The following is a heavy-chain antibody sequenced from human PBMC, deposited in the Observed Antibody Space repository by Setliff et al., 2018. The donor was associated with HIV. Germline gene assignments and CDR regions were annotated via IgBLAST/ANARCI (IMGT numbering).Heavy chain of an antibody. Sequence: SETLSLTCTVSGGSIDSNSYYWGWIRQPPGKGLEWIGTIYHTGSTYSVPSLKSRVAISIDKSKSQFSLKLGSVTAADTAMYYCARGLGEMGTKIGNYFDYWGQGTLVTVSS. J-gene: IGHJ4*02. CDR3: ARGLGEMGTKIGNYFDY. V-gene: IGHV4-39*01. CDR1: GGSIDSNSYY. CDR2: IYHTGST. D-gene: IGHD1-1*01.